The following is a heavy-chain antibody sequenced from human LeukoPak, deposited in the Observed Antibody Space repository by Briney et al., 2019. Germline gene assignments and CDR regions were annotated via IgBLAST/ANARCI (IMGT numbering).Heavy chain of an antibody. CDR1: GGSISSYY. V-gene: IGHV4-59*01. CDR3: ARVSGSGSSDY. D-gene: IGHD3-10*01. J-gene: IGHJ4*02. Sequence: SETLSLTCTVSGGSISSYYWSWIRQPPGKGLEWIGYIYYSGSTNYNPSLKSRVTISVDTSKNQFSLKLSSVTAADTAVYYCARVSGSGSSDYWGQGTLVTVSS. CDR2: IYYSGST.